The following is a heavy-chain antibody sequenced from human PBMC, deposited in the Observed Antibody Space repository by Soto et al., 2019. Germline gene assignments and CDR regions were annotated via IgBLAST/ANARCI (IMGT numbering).Heavy chain of an antibody. Sequence: ASVKVSCKASGYSFATSGISWVRQAPGQGLEWMGWISAYNGNTNDEQKLQDRVTMTTETSTSTAYLELRSLRSDDTAVYYCARAGHYYDSSGYATWGQGTLVTFSS. CDR3: ARAGHYYDSSGYAT. D-gene: IGHD3-22*01. CDR1: GYSFATSG. V-gene: IGHV1-18*01. J-gene: IGHJ4*02. CDR2: ISAYNGNT.